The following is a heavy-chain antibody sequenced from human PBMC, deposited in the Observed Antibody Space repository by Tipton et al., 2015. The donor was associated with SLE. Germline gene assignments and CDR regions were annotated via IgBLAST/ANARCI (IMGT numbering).Heavy chain of an antibody. V-gene: IGHV4-4*07. Sequence: TLSLTCSVSVASISTYYWGWIRQAPGKGLEWVGCMRRGGRTDYNPSLQSRVAMSVDTSKNQLSIDLNSVTAADTAVYYCARRGWESDWYFDLWGRGTLVTVSS. J-gene: IGHJ2*01. D-gene: IGHD1-26*01. CDR1: VASISTYY. CDR3: ARRGWESDWYFDL. CDR2: MRRGGRT.